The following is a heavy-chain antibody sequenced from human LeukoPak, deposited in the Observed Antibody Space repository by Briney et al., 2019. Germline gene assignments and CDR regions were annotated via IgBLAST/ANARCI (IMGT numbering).Heavy chain of an antibody. Sequence: RSGGSLRLSCAASGFTFSNAWMSWVRQAPGKGLEWVSCITSSSSYTYYADSVKGRFTISRDNAKNSLYLQMTILRAEDTAVYYCARSLYPSSGGNPKGYWGQGTLVTVSS. CDR2: ITSSSSYT. J-gene: IGHJ4*02. CDR3: ARSLYPSSGGNPKGY. CDR1: GFTFSNAW. V-gene: IGHV3-21*01. D-gene: IGHD4-23*01.